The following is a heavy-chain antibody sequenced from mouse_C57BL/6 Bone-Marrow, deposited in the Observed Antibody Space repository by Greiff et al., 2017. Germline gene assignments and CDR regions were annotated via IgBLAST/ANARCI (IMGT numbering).Heavy chain of an antibody. CDR2: IDPETGGT. J-gene: IGHJ4*01. CDR3: TRRLGRFLYYAMDY. Sequence: QVQLQQSGAELVRPGASVTLSCKASGYTFTDYEMHWVKQTPVHGLEWIGAIDPETGGTAYNQKFKGKAILTADKSSRTAYMELRSLTSEDSAVYYCTRRLGRFLYYAMDYWGQGTSVTVSS. V-gene: IGHV1-15*01. D-gene: IGHD4-1*01. CDR1: GYTFTDYE.